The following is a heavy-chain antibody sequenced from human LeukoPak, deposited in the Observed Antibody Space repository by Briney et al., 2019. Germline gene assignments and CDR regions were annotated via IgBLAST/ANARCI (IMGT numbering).Heavy chain of an antibody. CDR1: GGSISSYY. D-gene: IGHD3-10*01. J-gene: IGHJ4*02. CDR3: ASRGASFYYYGSGSSLDY. Sequence: SETLSLTCTVSGGSISSYYWSWLRQPPGKGLEWIGYIYYSGSTNYNPSLKSRVTISVDTSKNQFSLKLSSVTAADTAVYYCASRGASFYYYGSGSSLDYWGQGTLVTVSS. CDR2: IYYSGST. V-gene: IGHV4-59*12.